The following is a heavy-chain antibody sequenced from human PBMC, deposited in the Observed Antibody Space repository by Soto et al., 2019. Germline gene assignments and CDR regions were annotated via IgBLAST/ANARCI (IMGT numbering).Heavy chain of an antibody. CDR1: GFTFSSYA. J-gene: IGHJ4*02. V-gene: IGHV3-30-3*01. Sequence: QVQLVESGGGVVQPGRSLRLSCAASGFTFSSYAMHWVRQAPGKGLEWVAVNSYDGSNKYYADSVKGRFTISRDNSKNTLYLQMNSLRAGDTAVYYCVRGGYGSGNYYLDWGQGTLVTVSA. CDR3: VRGGYGSGNYYLD. CDR2: NSYDGSNK. D-gene: IGHD3-10*01.